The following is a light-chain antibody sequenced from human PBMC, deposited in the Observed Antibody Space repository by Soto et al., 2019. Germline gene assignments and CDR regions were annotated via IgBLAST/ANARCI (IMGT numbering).Light chain of an antibody. CDR2: DVT. Sequence: QSALTQPASVSGSPGQSITISCTGTSSEVGGYNYVSWYQHHPGKAHKLIIYDVTNRPSGVSNPFSGSKSGNTASLTISGLQPEDEAGYYCSSYTTSNTRQIVFGTGTKVTVL. J-gene: IGLJ1*01. CDR3: SSYTTSNTRQIV. V-gene: IGLV2-14*03. CDR1: SSEVGGYNY.